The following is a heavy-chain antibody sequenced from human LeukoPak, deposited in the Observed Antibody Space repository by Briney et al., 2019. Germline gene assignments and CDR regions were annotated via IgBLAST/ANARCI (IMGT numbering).Heavy chain of an antibody. CDR2: IYYSGST. CDR1: GGSISSGDYY. D-gene: IGHD3-10*01. CDR3: ARDLPDGGYYGMDV. V-gene: IGHV4-30-4*01. J-gene: IGHJ6*02. Sequence: PSQTLSLTCTVSGGSISSGDYYWSWIRQPPGKGLEWIGYIYYSGSTYYNPSLKSRVTISVDTSKNQFSLKLSSVTAADTAVYYCARDLPDGGYYGMDVWGQGTTVTVSS.